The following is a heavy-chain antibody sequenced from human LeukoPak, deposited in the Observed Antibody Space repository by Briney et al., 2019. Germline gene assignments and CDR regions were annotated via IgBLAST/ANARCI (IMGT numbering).Heavy chain of an antibody. V-gene: IGHV1-2*02. CDR1: GYTFTGYY. J-gene: IGHJ4*02. CDR3: ARDFFARGSGWDYYFDY. CDR2: INPNSGGT. Sequence: GSVKVSCKASGYTFTGYYMHWVRQAPGQGLEWMGWINPNSGGTNYAQKFQGRVTMTRDTSISTAYMELSRLRSDDTAVYYCARDFFARGSGWDYYFDYWGQGTLVTVSS. D-gene: IGHD6-19*01.